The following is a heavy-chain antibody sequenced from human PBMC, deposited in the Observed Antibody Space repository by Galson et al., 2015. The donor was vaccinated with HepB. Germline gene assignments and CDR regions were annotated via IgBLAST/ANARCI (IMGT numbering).Heavy chain of an antibody. Sequence: SVKVSCKASGYTFTSYDINWVRQAPGQGLEWMGWINTDTGNPTYAQGFTGRFVLSLDTSVSTAYLQISSLRPEDTAVYYCARGGGGFCSSGTCYFDSWGQGSLVAVSS. D-gene: IGHD2-15*01. V-gene: IGHV7-4-1*02. CDR3: ARGGGGFCSSGTCYFDS. CDR1: GYTFTSYD. J-gene: IGHJ4*02. CDR2: INTDTGNP.